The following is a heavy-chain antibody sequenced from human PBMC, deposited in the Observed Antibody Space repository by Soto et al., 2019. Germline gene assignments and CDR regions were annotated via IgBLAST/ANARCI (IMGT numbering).Heavy chain of an antibody. CDR3: ARALGYGDYVFGYIPPKAPFDY. V-gene: IGHV3-7*01. CDR2: IKQDGSEK. D-gene: IGHD4-17*01. J-gene: IGHJ4*02. CDR1: GFTFSSYW. Sequence: EVQLVESGGGLVQPGGSLRLSCAASGFTFSSYWMSWVRQAPGKGLEWVANIKQDGSEKYYVDSVKGRFTISRDNAKNSLYLQMNSLTAEDTAVSYCARALGYGDYVFGYIPPKAPFDYWGQGTLVTVSS.